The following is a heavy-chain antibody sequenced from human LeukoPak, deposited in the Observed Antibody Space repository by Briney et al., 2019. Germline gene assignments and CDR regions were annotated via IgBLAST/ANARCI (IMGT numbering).Heavy chain of an antibody. J-gene: IGHJ4*02. V-gene: IGHV5-51*01. CDR1: GYTFNSYW. CDR2: IYTGDSDT. Sequence: GESLKISCKGSGYTFNSYWIGWVRQMPGQGLEGMGIIYTGDSDTRYSPSFQGQVTISVDKSISTAYLQWRSLKASDTAIYYCARPITGAGTDLGYWGQGTLVTVSS. D-gene: IGHD6-13*01. CDR3: ARPITGAGTDLGY.